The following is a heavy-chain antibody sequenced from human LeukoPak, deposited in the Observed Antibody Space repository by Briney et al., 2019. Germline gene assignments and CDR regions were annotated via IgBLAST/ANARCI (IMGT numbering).Heavy chain of an antibody. D-gene: IGHD4-17*01. CDR2: IYYSGST. Sequence: SETLSLTCTVSGGSISSSSYYWGWIRQPPGKGLEWIGSIYYSGSTYYNPSLKSRVTISVGTSKNQFSLKLSSVTAADTAVYYCASRAYGDAPRGLDAFDIWGQGTMVTVSS. V-gene: IGHV4-39*01. CDR1: GGSISSSSYY. J-gene: IGHJ3*02. CDR3: ASRAYGDAPRGLDAFDI.